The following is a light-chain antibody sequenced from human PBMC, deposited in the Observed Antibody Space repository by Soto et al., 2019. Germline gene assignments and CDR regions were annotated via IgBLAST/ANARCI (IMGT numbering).Light chain of an antibody. CDR3: QQYESYMT. CDR1: QTISSW. J-gene: IGKJ1*01. V-gene: IGKV1-5*03. CDR2: KAS. Sequence: DIQMTQSPSTLSGSVGDRVTITCRASQTISSWLAWYQQKPGKAPKLLIYKASTLKSGVPSRFSGSGSGTEFTLTISSLQPDDSANYYCQQYESYMTFGQGTKVDIK.